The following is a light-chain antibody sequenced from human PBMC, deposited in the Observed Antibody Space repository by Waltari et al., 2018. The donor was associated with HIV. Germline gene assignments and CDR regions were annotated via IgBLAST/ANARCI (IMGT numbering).Light chain of an antibody. CDR3: QQYNNWPPWT. V-gene: IGKV3-15*01. CDR2: GAS. Sequence: EIVMTQSPGTLSLAPGERATLSYRASQGVSSNVAWYQQRLGQAPRLLIFGASTRATGIPARFSGSGSGTEFTLTISSLQSEDFAVYYCQQYNNWPPWTFGQGTKVEIK. J-gene: IGKJ1*01. CDR1: QGVSSN.